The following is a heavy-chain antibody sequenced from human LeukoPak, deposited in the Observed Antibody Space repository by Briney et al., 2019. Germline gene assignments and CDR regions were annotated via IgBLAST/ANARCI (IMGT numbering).Heavy chain of an antibody. CDR2: IIPILGIA. V-gene: IGHV1-69*04. CDR3: ARDSSGSSIDY. CDR1: AATFSSYA. Sequence: SGKVSCKASAATFSSYAISWVRHAPGQGLEGMGRIIPILGIANYAQKFQGRVTIPADQSTSTAYMELSSLRSEDTAVYYCARDSSGSSIDYWGQGTLVTVSS. J-gene: IGHJ4*02. D-gene: IGHD3-10*01.